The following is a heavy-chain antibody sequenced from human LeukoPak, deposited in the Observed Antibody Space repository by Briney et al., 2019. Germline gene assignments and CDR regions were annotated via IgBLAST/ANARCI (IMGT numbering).Heavy chain of an antibody. V-gene: IGHV1-8*01. CDR1: GYTFTSYD. CDR3: ASLAGYSSGWSYYYYGMDV. J-gene: IGHJ6*02. D-gene: IGHD6-19*01. CDR2: MNPNSGNT. Sequence: GASVKVSCKASGYTFTSYDINWVRQATGQGLEWMGWMNPNSGNTGYAQKFQGRVTMTRNTSISTAYMELSSLRSEDTAVYYCASLAGYSSGWSYYYYGMDVWGQGTTVTVSS.